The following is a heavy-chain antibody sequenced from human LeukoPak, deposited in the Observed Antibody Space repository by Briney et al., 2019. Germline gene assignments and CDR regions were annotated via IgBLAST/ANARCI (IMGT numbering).Heavy chain of an antibody. D-gene: IGHD2-21*02. Sequence: GGSLRLSCAASGFTFSSYAMSWVRQAPGKGLEWVSAISGSGGSTYYADSVKGRFTISRDNSKNTLYLQMNSLRAEDTAVYYCARDGEGAYCGGDCYSEYNWFDPWGQGTLVTVSS. CDR2: ISGSGGST. CDR1: GFTFSSYA. V-gene: IGHV3-23*01. CDR3: ARDGEGAYCGGDCYSEYNWFDP. J-gene: IGHJ5*02.